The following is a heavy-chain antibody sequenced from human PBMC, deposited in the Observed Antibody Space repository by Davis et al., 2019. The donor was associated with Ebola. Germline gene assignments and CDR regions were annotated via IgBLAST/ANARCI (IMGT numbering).Heavy chain of an antibody. CDR3: AKRAVAGTLDV. D-gene: IGHD6-19*01. V-gene: IGHV3-30*18. CDR2: ISYDGSNK. Sequence: GESLKISCAASGFTFSSYGMHWVRQAPGKGLEWVAVISYDGSNKYYADSVKGRFTISRDNSKNTLYLQMNSLRAEDTAVYYCAKRAVAGTLDVWGKGTTITVSS. J-gene: IGHJ6*04. CDR1: GFTFSSYG.